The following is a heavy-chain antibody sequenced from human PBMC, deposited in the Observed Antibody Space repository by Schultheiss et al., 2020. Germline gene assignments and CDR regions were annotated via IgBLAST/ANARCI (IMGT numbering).Heavy chain of an antibody. J-gene: IGHJ4*02. CDR1: GGSFSGYY. D-gene: IGHD3-3*01. V-gene: IGHV4-34*01. Sequence: SETLSLTCAVYGGSFSGYYWSWIRQPPGKGLEWIGEINHSGSTNYNPSLKSRVTISLDTSKNQFSLKLSSVTAADTAMYYCARGVSESPNYDFWSGYYPEMDSWGQGTLVTVSS. CDR2: INHSGST. CDR3: ARGVSESPNYDFWSGYYPEMDS.